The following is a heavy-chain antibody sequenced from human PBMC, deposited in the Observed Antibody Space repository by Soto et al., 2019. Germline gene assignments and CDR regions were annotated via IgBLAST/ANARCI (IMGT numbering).Heavy chain of an antibody. CDR3: ARKVFGPLHGVVEV. D-gene: IGHD3-3*01. CDR1: GGSISSYY. V-gene: IGHV4-59*08. J-gene: IGHJ6*02. CDR2: VHHSWGS. Sequence: QVQLQESGPGLVKPSETLSLSCTVSGGSISSYYWSWFRQSPGKRMEWIGYVHHSWGSSYNPSLQSRVAISLDMSKRQLSMKVTSVTATATAVYYCARKVFGPLHGVVEVWGQGTTVTVSS.